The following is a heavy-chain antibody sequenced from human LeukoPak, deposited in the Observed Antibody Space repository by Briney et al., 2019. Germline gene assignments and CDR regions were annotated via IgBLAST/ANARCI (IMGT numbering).Heavy chain of an antibody. CDR2: ISYDGSNK. CDR3: AKDKLAAASVYYDSSGYKN. CDR1: GFTFSSNG. V-gene: IGHV3-30*18. J-gene: IGHJ4*02. D-gene: IGHD3-22*01. Sequence: GGSLRLSCAASGFTFSSNGMHWVRQAPGKGLEWVAVISYDGSNKYYADSVKGRFTISRDNSKSTLYLQTNSLRAEDTAVYYCAKDKLAAASVYYDSSGYKNWGQGTLVTVSS.